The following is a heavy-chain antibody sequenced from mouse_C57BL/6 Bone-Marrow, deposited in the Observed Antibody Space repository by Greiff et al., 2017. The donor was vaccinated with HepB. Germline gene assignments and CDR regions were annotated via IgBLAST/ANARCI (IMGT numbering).Heavy chain of an antibody. Sequence: VQLQQSGTVLARPGASVKMSCKTSGYTFTSYWMHWVKQRPGQGLEWIGAIYPGNSDTSYNQKFKGKAKLTAVTSASTAYMELSSLTKEDSAVYYCTRDYYGRDYAMDYWGQGTSVTVSS. V-gene: IGHV1-5*01. CDR3: TRDYYGRDYAMDY. CDR2: IYPGNSDT. D-gene: IGHD1-1*01. J-gene: IGHJ4*01. CDR1: GYTFTSYW.